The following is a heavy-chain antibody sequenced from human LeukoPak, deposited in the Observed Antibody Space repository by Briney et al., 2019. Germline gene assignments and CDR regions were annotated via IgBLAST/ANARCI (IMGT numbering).Heavy chain of an antibody. CDR1: GFTFSAYA. CDR2: ISPTGSTM. V-gene: IGHV3-48*04. Sequence: GGSLRLSCAASGFTFSAYAMNWVRQAPGKGLEWVGYISPTGSTMFYAGSVKGRFTISRDNADNSLYLQMKSLRVEDTAMYYCVRGGWRIIETGGDSWGQGTLVTISS. D-gene: IGHD2-15*01. CDR3: VRGGWRIIETGGDS. J-gene: IGHJ4*02.